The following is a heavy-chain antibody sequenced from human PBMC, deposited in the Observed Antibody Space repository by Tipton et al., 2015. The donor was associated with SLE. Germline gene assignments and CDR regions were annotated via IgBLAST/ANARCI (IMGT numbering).Heavy chain of an antibody. V-gene: IGHV4-61*10. CDR2: IYYSGST. D-gene: IGHD2-2*01. CDR1: GGSISSGSYY. J-gene: IGHJ6*03. CDR3: AREGCSSTSCPYYMDV. Sequence: TLSLTCTVSGGSISSGSYYWSWIRQPAGKGLEWIGYIYYSGSTYYNPSLKSRVTISVDTSKNQFSLKLGSVTAADTAVYYCAREGCSSTSCPYYMDVWGKGTTVTVSS.